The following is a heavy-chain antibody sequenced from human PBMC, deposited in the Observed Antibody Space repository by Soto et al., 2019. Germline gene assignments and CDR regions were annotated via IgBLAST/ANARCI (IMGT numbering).Heavy chain of an antibody. Sequence: SETLSLTCSFFGYSVNSNKYSCAWIRQPPGKRLEWIGSMFYSGLPYYNPSLKKRVTLSVDTSKNHFSVRLNSLTAADTAVYYCAPLTVSLSGPYGIHVWGQGTTVS. J-gene: IGHJ6*02. CDR1: GYSVNSNKYS. CDR2: MFYSGLP. CDR3: APLTVSLSGPYGIHV. V-gene: IGHV4-39*01. D-gene: IGHD2-15*01.